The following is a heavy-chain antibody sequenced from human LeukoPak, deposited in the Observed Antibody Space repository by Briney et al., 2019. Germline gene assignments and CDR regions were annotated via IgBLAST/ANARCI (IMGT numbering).Heavy chain of an antibody. CDR1: GFTFSAYS. J-gene: IGHJ6*03. CDR3: ARAGYYDFWSGIGDYYYMDV. Sequence: GSLRLSCAPSGFTFSAYSLSWIRQPPGKGLEWIGEINHSGSTNYNPSLKSRVTISVDTSKNQFSLKLSSVTAADTAVYYCARAGYYDFWSGIGDYYYMDVWGKGTTVTVSS. D-gene: IGHD3-3*01. V-gene: IGHV4-34*01. CDR2: INHSGST.